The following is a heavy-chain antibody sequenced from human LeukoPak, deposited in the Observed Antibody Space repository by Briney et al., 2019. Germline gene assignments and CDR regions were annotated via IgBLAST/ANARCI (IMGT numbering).Heavy chain of an antibody. D-gene: IGHD2-2*01. V-gene: IGHV1-69*13. CDR1: GGTFSSHA. Sequence: SVKVSCKASGGTFSSHAISWVRQAPGQGLEWMGGIIPIFGTANYAQKLQGRVTITADESTSTAYMELSSLRSEDTAVYYCACEYQLRGGGFHYWGQGTLVTVSS. J-gene: IGHJ4*02. CDR3: ACEYQLRGGGFHY. CDR2: IIPIFGTA.